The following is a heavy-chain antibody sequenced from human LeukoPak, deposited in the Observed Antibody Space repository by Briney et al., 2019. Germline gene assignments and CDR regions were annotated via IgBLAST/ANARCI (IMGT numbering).Heavy chain of an antibody. CDR2: MTSEASGGTP. Sequence: GGSLRLSCEVSGFTLSNAWIHWVRQAPGKGLEWVGRMTSEASGGTPDYAAPVIGRFTISRDDSKNTLYLQLTCLKTEDGGVYYCTSDFGWGQGTMVTVSS. V-gene: IGHV3-15*01. J-gene: IGHJ3*01. CDR3: TSDFG. D-gene: IGHD3-10*01. CDR1: GFTLSNAW.